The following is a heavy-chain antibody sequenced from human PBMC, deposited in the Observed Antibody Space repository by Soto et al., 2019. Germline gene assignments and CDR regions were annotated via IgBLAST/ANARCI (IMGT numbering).Heavy chain of an antibody. Sequence: ASVKVSCKASGYTFTSYGISWVRQAPGQGLEWMGWISAYYGNTNYAQKLQGRVTMTTDTSTSTAYMELRSLRSDDTAVYYCARDGYYDSSGYRSDFDYWGQGTLVTVSS. CDR2: ISAYYGNT. CDR1: GYTFTSYG. D-gene: IGHD3-22*01. V-gene: IGHV1-18*01. CDR3: ARDGYYDSSGYRSDFDY. J-gene: IGHJ4*02.